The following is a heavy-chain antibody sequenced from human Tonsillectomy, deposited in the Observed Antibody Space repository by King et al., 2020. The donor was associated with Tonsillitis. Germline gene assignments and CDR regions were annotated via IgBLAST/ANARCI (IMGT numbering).Heavy chain of an antibody. V-gene: IGHV2-5*02. Sequence: TLKESGPTLVKPTQTLTLTCTFSVFSLSTSTVGVGLILQPPGKALEWLALIYWDDDKRYSPSLKSRLTITKDTTKNQVVLTMTNKDPVDTATYYCAHGIPLFDYWGQGTLVTVSS. CDR2: IYWDDDK. J-gene: IGHJ4*02. CDR3: AHGIPLFDY. CDR1: VFSLSTSTVG.